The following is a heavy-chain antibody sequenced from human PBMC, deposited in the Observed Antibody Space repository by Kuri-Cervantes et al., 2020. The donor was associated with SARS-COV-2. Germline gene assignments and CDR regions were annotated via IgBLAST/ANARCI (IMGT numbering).Heavy chain of an antibody. CDR2: TSDSGANT. D-gene: IGHD1-26*01. V-gene: IGHV3-23*01. J-gene: IGHJ4*02. Sequence: GGSLRPSCTASGFTFSNYARTWVRQAPGKGLEWVSVTSDSGANTYYADSVKGRFTISRDNSKNTVYLQMNSLRAEDTALYYCARTRGNYCVSDYWGQGTLVTCYS. CDR3: ARTRGNYCVSDY. CDR1: GFTFSNYA.